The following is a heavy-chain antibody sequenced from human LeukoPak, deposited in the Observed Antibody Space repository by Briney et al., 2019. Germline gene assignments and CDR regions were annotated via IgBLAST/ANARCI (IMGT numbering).Heavy chain of an antibody. D-gene: IGHD6-19*01. CDR2: ISSSSSTI. CDR1: GFTFSSYS. V-gene: IGHV3-48*01. Sequence: GGSLRLSCAASGFTFSSYSMNWVRQAPGKGLEWVSYISSSSSTIYYADSVKGRFTISRDDAKNSLYLQINSLRAEDTAAYYCARTRAGSGWPGFDYWGQGTLVTVSS. CDR3: ARTRAGSGWPGFDY. J-gene: IGHJ4*02.